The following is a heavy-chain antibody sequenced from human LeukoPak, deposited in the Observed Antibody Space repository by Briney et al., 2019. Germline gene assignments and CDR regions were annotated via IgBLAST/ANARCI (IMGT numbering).Heavy chain of an antibody. J-gene: IGHJ4*02. CDR1: GFTFDDYA. CDR3: AKDISRELQHIFDY. Sequence: PGGSLRLSCAASGFTFDDYAMHWVRQAPGKGLEWVSGISWNSGSIGYADSVKGRFTISRDNAKNSLYLQMNSLRAEDTALYYCAKDISRELQHIFDYWGQGTLVTVSS. D-gene: IGHD1-26*01. CDR2: ISWNSGSI. V-gene: IGHV3-9*01.